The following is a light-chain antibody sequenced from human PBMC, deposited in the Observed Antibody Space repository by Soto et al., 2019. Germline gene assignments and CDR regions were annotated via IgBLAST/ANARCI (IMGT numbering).Light chain of an antibody. Sequence: VLTQSPLSLSVTLGQPASISCRSSQSLVYSDGNTYLNWFQQRPGQSPRRLIYKASKRDSGVPDRFSGSGSGTDFALSIRRVGAGDVGLYYCMQGITFTFGQGTRGEI. CDR3: MQGITFT. CDR1: QSLVYSDGNTY. CDR2: KAS. V-gene: IGKV2-30*01. J-gene: IGKJ1*01.